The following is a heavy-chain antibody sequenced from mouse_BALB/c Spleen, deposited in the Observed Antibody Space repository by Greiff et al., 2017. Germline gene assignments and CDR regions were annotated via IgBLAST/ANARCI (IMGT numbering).Heavy chain of an antibody. CDR3: ARQGYGGY. Sequence: EVKVVESGGGLVQPGGSLKLSCAASGFTFSSYGMSWVRQTPDKRLELVATINSGGSYTYYPDSVKGRFTISRDNAKNTLYLQMSSLKSEDTAMYYCARQGYGGYWGQGTTLTVSS. CDR1: GFTFSSYG. V-gene: IGHV5-6*03. CDR2: INSGGSYT. J-gene: IGHJ2*01. D-gene: IGHD1-1*01.